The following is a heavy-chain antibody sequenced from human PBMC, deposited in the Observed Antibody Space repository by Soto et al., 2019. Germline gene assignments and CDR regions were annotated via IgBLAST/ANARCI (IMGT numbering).Heavy chain of an antibody. CDR3: ARVFGLGGRAV. J-gene: IGHJ6*04. CDR1: GGSISSGGYY. V-gene: IGHV4-31*03. CDR2: IYYSGST. Sequence: PSETLSLTCTVSGGSISSGGYYWSWIRQHPGKGLEWIGYIYYSGSTYYNPSLKSRVTISVDTSKNQFSLKLSSVTAADTAGYYGARVFGLGGRAVGGKGTRVTVSS. D-gene: IGHD3-16*01.